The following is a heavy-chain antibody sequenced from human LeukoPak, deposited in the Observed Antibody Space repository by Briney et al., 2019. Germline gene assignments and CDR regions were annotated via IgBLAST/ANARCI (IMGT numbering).Heavy chain of an antibody. CDR3: ARALQQLAFDY. V-gene: IGHV3-21*01. CDR2: ISSRSTHI. Sequence: GGSLRLSCAASGFSFSVYNMNWVRQAPGKGLEWVASISSRSTHIYFADSVKGRFTISRDNSKNTLYLQMNSLRPEDTALYYCARALQQLAFDYWGQGTLVTVSS. J-gene: IGHJ4*02. D-gene: IGHD6-13*01. CDR1: GFSFSVYN.